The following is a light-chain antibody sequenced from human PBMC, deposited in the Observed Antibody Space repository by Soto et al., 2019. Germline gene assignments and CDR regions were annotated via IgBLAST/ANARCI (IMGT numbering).Light chain of an antibody. V-gene: IGLV2-11*01. J-gene: IGLJ1*01. CDR3: CSFPGSSSYV. CDR2: DVT. CDR1: SSDVGRYDY. Sequence: QSVLTQPRSVSASPGQSVTISCTGTSSDVGRYDYVSWYQQHPGKAPKLIVYDVTERPSGVPDRFSGSKSGNTASLTISGLQAEDEADYSCCSFPGSSSYVFGSGTRSPS.